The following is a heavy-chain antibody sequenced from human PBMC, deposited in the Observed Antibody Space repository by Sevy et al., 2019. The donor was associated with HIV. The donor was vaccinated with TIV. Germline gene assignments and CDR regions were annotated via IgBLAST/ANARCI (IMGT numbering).Heavy chain of an antibody. V-gene: IGHV1-2*06. CDR3: ARRLEYCGSIDCPFGF. Sequence: VAVKVSCKASGYTFSGYYIHWVRQAPRQGLERRGRFNPKSGGTNYAQKFQGRVTMTTDMSISTAYMDLSSLRSDDTAVYYCARRLEYCGSIDCPFGFWGQGTLVSVSS. CDR1: GYTFSGYY. J-gene: IGHJ4*02. CDR2: FNPKSGGT. D-gene: IGHD2-2*01.